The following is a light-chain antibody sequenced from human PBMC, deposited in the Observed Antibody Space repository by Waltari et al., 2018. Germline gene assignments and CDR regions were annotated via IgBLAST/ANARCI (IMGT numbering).Light chain of an antibody. J-gene: IGKJ4*01. V-gene: IGKV4-1*01. CDR1: QSVLYSSNNKNY. CDR2: WAS. CDR3: QQYYSTPPT. Sequence: EIVMTQSPDSLAVSLGERATINCKSSQSVLYSSNNKNYLAWYQQKPGQPPKLLIYWASTRESGVPDRFSGSGSGTDFTLTISSLQAEDVAVYYCQQYYSTPPTFGGGTKVEIK.